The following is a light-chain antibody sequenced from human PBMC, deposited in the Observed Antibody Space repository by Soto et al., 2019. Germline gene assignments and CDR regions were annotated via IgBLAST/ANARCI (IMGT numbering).Light chain of an antibody. J-gene: IGKJ5*01. CDR1: QSVSSTY. Sequence: EIVLTQSPATLSLSPGQRATLSCRASQSVSSTYLAWFQQKPGQAPRLLIFGASNRATGIPDRFSGSGSGTDFTLTISRLEPEDFAMYYCQQYGNSPLITFGQGTRLEIK. CDR2: GAS. V-gene: IGKV3-20*01. CDR3: QQYGNSPLIT.